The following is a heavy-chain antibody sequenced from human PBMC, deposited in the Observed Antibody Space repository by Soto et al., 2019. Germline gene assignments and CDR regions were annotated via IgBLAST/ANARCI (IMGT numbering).Heavy chain of an antibody. Sequence: QVQLQESGPGLVKPSETLSLTCTVSGASVNSGNYYWSWIRQPPGKGLEWIGYIYYSGSTNYNPSLKSRVTISLATSKNQFSLNLSYVTAADTDVYFCARDRAAAIGYYCYYGMDVWGQGTTVTVSS. V-gene: IGHV4-61*01. CDR1: GASVNSGNYY. D-gene: IGHD2-2*01. J-gene: IGHJ6*02. CDR2: IYYSGST. CDR3: ARDRAAAIGYYCYYGMDV.